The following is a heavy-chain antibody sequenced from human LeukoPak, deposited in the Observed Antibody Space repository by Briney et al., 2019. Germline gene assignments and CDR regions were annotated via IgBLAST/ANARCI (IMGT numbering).Heavy chain of an antibody. D-gene: IGHD6-19*01. J-gene: IGHJ5*02. V-gene: IGHV2-5*01. Sequence: SGPTLLNATPTLTLTCTFSGFSLSTRGVGVGWIRQPPGKALGWLALISWNDDMRYTPSLKSSITFTKDTSKNHVVLTMTNMNTVDTATYYGAHCRDSGGWATYNWFDPWGQGTLVTVSS. CDR3: AHCRDSGGWATYNWFDP. CDR2: ISWNDDM. CDR1: GFSLSTRGVG.